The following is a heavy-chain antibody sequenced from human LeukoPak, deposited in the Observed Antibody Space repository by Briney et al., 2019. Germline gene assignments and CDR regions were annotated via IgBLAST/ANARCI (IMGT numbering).Heavy chain of an antibody. V-gene: IGHV1-18*01. J-gene: IGHJ4*02. CDR2: ISAYNGNT. CDR3: ARDKGGYDYMNYFDY. Sequence: VASVKVSCKASGYTFTTSGISWVRQAPGQGLEWMGWISAYNGNTNYAQKLQGRVTMTTDTSTTTAYMELRGLRPDDTAVYYCARDKGGYDYMNYFDYWGQGTLVTVSS. CDR1: GYTFTTSG. D-gene: IGHD5-12*01.